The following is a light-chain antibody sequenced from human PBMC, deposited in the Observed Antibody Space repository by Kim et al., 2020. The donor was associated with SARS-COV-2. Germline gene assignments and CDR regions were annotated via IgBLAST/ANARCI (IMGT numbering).Light chain of an antibody. CDR2: GAS. CDR3: QQYGSSLYT. V-gene: IGKV3-20*01. CDR1: QSVSSSY. J-gene: IGKJ2*01. Sequence: LSPGERVTLCCRASQSVSSSYLAWYQQKPGQAPRLLIYGASSRATGIPDRFSGSGSGTDFTLTISRLEPEDFAVYYCQQYGSSLYTFGQGTKLEIK.